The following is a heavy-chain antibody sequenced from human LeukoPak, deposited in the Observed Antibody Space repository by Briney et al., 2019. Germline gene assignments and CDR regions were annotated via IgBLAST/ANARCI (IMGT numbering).Heavy chain of an antibody. J-gene: IGHJ4*02. V-gene: IGHV4-34*01. CDR3: ARGRSFRIQLWFPRYFDY. Sequence: SETLSLNCAVYGGSFSGYYWSWIRQPPGKGLEWIGEINHSGSTNYNPSLKSRVTISVDTSKNQFSLKLSSVTAADTAVYYCARGRSFRIQLWFPRYFDYWGQGTLVTVSS. CDR2: INHSGST. D-gene: IGHD5-18*01. CDR1: GGSFSGYY.